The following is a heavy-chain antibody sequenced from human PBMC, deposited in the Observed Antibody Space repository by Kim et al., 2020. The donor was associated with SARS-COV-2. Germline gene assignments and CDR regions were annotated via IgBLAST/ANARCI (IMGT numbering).Heavy chain of an antibody. CDR1: GFTFSSYA. CDR2: ISYDGSNK. D-gene: IGHD6-13*01. Sequence: GGSLRLSCAASGFTFSSYAMHWVRQAPGKGLEWVGVISYDGSNKYYADSVKGRFTISRDNSKNTLYLQMNSLRAEDTAVYYCARDRVSSSWQYYYYGMDVWGQGTTVTVSS. CDR3: ARDRVSSSWQYYYYGMDV. V-gene: IGHV3-30-3*01. J-gene: IGHJ6*02.